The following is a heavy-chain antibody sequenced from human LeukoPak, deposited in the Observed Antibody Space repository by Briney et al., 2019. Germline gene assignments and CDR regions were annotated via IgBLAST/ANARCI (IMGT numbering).Heavy chain of an antibody. CDR1: GFTFSSYA. J-gene: IGHJ4*02. CDR2: ISGSGDST. V-gene: IGHV3-23*01. Sequence: GGSLRLSCAASGFTFSSYAMSWVRQAPGKGLEWVSAISGSGDSTYYGDSVKGRFTISRDNSKNTLYLQMNSLRAEDTAVYYCAKTRPLDSSSWSHGDYWGQGTPVTVSS. CDR3: AKTRPLDSSSWSHGDY. D-gene: IGHD6-13*01.